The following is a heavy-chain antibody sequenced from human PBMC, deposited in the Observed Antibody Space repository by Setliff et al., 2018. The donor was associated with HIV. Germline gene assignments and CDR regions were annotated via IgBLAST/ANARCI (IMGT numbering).Heavy chain of an antibody. V-gene: IGHV1-46*01. CDR3: ARDYSPTFYYYDSSGTLDY. J-gene: IGHJ4*02. D-gene: IGHD3-22*01. Sequence: ASVKVSCKASGYSFTFYSMHWVRQAPGHGLEWMGIINPSGGSTSYAQKFQGRVTMTRDTSTSTVYMELSSLRSEDPAVYYCARDYSPTFYYYDSSGTLDYWGQGTLVTVSS. CDR2: INPSGGST. CDR1: GYSFTFYS.